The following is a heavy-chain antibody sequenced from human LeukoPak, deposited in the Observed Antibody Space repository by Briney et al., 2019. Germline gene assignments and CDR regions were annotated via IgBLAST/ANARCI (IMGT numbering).Heavy chain of an antibody. D-gene: IGHD2-2*01. J-gene: IGHJ4*02. Sequence: GSLRLSCAASGFTFSDHYLDWVRQPPGKGLEWIGEINHSGSTNYNPSLKSRVTISVDTSKNQFSLKLSSVTAADTAVYYCARTKIVPAAFDYWGQGTLVTVSS. CDR2: INHSGST. CDR3: ARTKIVPAAFDY. CDR1: GFTFSDHY. V-gene: IGHV4-34*01.